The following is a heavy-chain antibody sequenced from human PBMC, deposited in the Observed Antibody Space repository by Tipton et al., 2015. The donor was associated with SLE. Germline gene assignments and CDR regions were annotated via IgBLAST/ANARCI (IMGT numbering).Heavy chain of an antibody. CDR3: ARVYSSGLCAH. CDR2: IYHSGST. V-gene: IGHV4-38-2*01. Sequence: TLSLTCAVSGYSISSGYYWGWIRQPPGKGLEWIGSIYHSGSTYYNPSLKSRVTISVDTSKNQFSLKLSSVTAADTAVYYCARVYSSGLCAHWGQGTLVTVSS. J-gene: IGHJ4*02. CDR1: GYSISSGYY. D-gene: IGHD6-19*01.